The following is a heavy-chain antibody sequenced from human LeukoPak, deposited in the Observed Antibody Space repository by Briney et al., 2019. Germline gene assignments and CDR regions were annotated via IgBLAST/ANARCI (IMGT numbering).Heavy chain of an antibody. J-gene: IGHJ4*02. CDR3: ARSPGDIAVAGTDY. V-gene: IGHV1-18*01. CDR2: ISAYNGNT. Sequence: ASVKVSCKASGGTFSSYAISWVRQAPGQGLEWMGWISAYNGNTNYAQKLQGRVTMTTDTSTSTAYMELRSLRSDDTAVYYCARSPGDIAVAGTDYWGQGTLVTVSS. D-gene: IGHD6-19*01. CDR1: GGTFSSYA.